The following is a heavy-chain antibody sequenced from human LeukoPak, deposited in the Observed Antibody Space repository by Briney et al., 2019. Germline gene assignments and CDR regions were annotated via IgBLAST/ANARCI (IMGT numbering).Heavy chain of an antibody. CDR1: GFTFDDYG. V-gene: IGHV3-20*04. Sequence: GGSLRLSCAASGFTFDDYGMTWVRQAPGKGLECVSGINWNGDNRGYADSVKGRFTISRDNAKNFLYLQMNSLRAEDTALYYCARAPLINFYYHYYMDVWGKGTTVTVSS. J-gene: IGHJ6*03. CDR2: INWNGDNR. CDR3: ARAPLINFYYHYYMDV.